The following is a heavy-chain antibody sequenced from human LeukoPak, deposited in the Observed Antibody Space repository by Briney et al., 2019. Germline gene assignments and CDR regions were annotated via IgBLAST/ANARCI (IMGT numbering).Heavy chain of an antibody. CDR2: INPSGGST. Sequence: ASVKVSCKASGYTFTSYYMHWVRQAPGQGLEWMGIINPSGGSTSYAQKFQGRVTMTRDTSTSTVYMELSSLGSEDTAVYYCARDSPSGDGSYPIDYWGQGTLVTVSS. CDR3: ARDSPSGDGSYPIDY. V-gene: IGHV1-46*01. D-gene: IGHD1-26*01. J-gene: IGHJ4*02. CDR1: GYTFTSYY.